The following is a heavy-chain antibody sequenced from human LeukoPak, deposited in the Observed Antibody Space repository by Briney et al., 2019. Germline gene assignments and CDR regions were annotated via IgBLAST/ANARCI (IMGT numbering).Heavy chain of an antibody. Sequence: GGSLRLSCAASGFTFSRQSMNWVRLAPGKGLEWLSHISIASTTYYADSVKGRFTISRDNAKSSLYLQMKSLRAEDTAVYYCVRDVAYDFRNPYRYFQHWGQGTLVTVSS. CDR2: ISIASTT. D-gene: IGHD3-3*01. CDR3: VRDVAYDFRNPYRYFQH. J-gene: IGHJ1*01. V-gene: IGHV3-48*04. CDR1: GFTFSRQS.